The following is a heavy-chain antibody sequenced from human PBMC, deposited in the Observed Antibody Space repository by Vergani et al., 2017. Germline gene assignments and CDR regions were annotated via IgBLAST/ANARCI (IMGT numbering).Heavy chain of an antibody. Sequence: QVQLQESGPGLVKPSQTLSLTCAISGDSVSSNSAAWNWIRQSPSRGLEWLGRTYYRSKWYNDYAVSVKSRITINPDTSKNQFSLQLNSVTPEDTAVYYCARASGSGLLWFGELLFEHAFDIWGQGTMVTVSS. V-gene: IGHV6-1*01. CDR2: TYYRSKWYN. CDR3: ARASGSGLLWFGELLFEHAFDI. CDR1: GDSVSSNSAA. J-gene: IGHJ3*02. D-gene: IGHD3-10*01.